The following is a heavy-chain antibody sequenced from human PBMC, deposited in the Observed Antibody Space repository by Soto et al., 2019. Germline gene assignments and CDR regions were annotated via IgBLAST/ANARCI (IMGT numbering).Heavy chain of an antibody. CDR1: GGTFSSYA. CDR2: IIPIFGTA. J-gene: IGHJ6*02. V-gene: IGHV1-69*01. Sequence: QVQLVQSGAEVKKPGSSVKVSCKASGGTFSSYAISWVRQAPGQGLEWMGGIIPIFGTANYAQKFQGRVTITADESTSTAYMELSSLRSEDTAVYYCARDRRGYSYGYDYYYGMDVWGQGTTVTVSS. D-gene: IGHD5-18*01. CDR3: ARDRRGYSYGYDYYYGMDV.